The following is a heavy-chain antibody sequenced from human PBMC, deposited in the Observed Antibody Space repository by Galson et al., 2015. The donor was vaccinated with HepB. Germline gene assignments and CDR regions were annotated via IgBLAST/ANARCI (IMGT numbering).Heavy chain of an antibody. D-gene: IGHD2-2*01. Sequence: CAISGDSVSSNSAAWNWIRQSPSRGLEWLGRTYYRSKWYNDYAVSVKSRITINPDTSKNQFSLKLSSVTAADTAVYYCAITIVVVPAAWGDTAMDHFDYWGQGTLVTVSS. CDR1: GDSVSSNSAA. CDR2: TYYRSKWYN. CDR3: AITIVVVPAAWGDTAMDHFDY. V-gene: IGHV6-1*01. J-gene: IGHJ4*02.